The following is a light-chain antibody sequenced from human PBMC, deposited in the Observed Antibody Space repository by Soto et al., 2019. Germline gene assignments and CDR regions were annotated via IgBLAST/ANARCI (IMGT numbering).Light chain of an antibody. CDR1: STAIESYNF. Sequence: QSALTQPPPVSGSPGQSITIPCFGSSTAIESYNFVSWYQIHPGKAPKLIIFEVANRPSDVSLRFSGSKSGNTASLTISSLQAEDEADYHCCSYATGGTLVFGGGTKVTVL. CDR3: CSYATGGTLV. V-gene: IGLV2-23*02. CDR2: EVA. J-gene: IGLJ3*02.